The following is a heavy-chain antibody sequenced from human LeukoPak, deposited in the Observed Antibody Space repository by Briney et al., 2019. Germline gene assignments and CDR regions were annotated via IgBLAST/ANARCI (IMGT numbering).Heavy chain of an antibody. D-gene: IGHD3-10*01. V-gene: IGHV3-7*03. Sequence: AGGSLRLSCAASGFTFSSYWMNWVRQAPGKGLEWVANIKQDGSEKYYVDSVKGRFTISRDNAKNSLYLQMNSLRAEDTAVYYCAHAAIVYGSEGVDVWGQGTTVIVSS. CDR2: IKQDGSEK. CDR1: GFTFSSYW. CDR3: AHAAIVYGSEGVDV. J-gene: IGHJ6*02.